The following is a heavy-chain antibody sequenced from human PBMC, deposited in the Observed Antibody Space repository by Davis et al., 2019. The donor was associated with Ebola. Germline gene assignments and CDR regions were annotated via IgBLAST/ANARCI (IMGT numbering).Heavy chain of an antibody. CDR1: GFTLTNYA. J-gene: IGHJ4*02. CDR3: ARNPPGETIFGVVTTFDY. Sequence: ASVKVSCKASGFTLTNYAIHWVRQAPGQGLEWMGIINPSGGSTSYAQKFQGRVTMTRDTSTSTVYMELRSLRSDDTAVYYCARNPPGETIFGVVTTFDYWGQGTLVTVSS. D-gene: IGHD3-3*01. CDR2: INPSGGST. V-gene: IGHV1-46*01.